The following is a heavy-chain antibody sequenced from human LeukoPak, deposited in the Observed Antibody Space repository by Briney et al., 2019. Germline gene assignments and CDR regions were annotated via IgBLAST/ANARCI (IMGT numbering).Heavy chain of an antibody. CDR2: ISPSGSDR. J-gene: IGHJ3*02. CDR3: ARERMVRGVIAAFDI. D-gene: IGHD3-10*01. CDR1: GFTVSDYY. V-gene: IGHV3-11*01. Sequence: PGGSLRLSCAASGFTVSDYYMTWIRQAPGKGLEWISYISPSGSDRYYAESVKGRFTISRDNAKKSLYLQMNSLRAEDTALYHCARERMVRGVIAAFDIWGQGTMVTVSS.